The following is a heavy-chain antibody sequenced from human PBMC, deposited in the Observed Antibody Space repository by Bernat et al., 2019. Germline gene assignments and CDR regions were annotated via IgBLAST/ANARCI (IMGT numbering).Heavy chain of an antibody. D-gene: IGHD1-7*01. Sequence: QVQLVQSGSELKKPGASVKVSCKASGYTFTSYAMNWVRQAPGQGLEWMGWINTNTGNPTYAQGFTGRFVFSLDTSVNTAYPQICSLKAEDTAVYYCARAPMRNYVDYYYYMDVWGKGTTVTVSS. V-gene: IGHV7-4-1*01. J-gene: IGHJ6*03. CDR1: GYTFTSYA. CDR2: INTNTGNP. CDR3: ARAPMRNYVDYYYYMDV.